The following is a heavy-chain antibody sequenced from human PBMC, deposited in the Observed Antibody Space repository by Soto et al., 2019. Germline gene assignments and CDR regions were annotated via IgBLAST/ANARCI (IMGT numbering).Heavy chain of an antibody. CDR1: RFSFTNAW. D-gene: IGHD1-26*01. Sequence: EVQLVESGGGFVQPGGSLRLSCVASRFSFTNAWMSWVRQAPGKGPEWVGRIKSKTDGGTADYAAPVKGRFTISRDDSQTTLYVHMDSLNTEDTALHLCITDIGIYGLDIWGQGTTVTVSS. CDR3: ITDIGIYGLDI. CDR2: IKSKTDGGTA. V-gene: IGHV3-15*01. J-gene: IGHJ6*02.